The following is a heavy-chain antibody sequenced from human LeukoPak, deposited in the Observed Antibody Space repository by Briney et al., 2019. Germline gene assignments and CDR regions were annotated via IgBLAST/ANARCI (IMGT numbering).Heavy chain of an antibody. CDR2: LYSDGRSL. V-gene: IGHV3-74*03. Sequence: PGRSLRLSCAASGFTFDDYAMHWVRQAPGKGLEWISRLYSDGRSLTYADSVMGRFTISRDNAKNMLYLQMNSLRAEDTAVYYCARGRGLGELAVASFDSWGQGILVTVSS. J-gene: IGHJ4*02. D-gene: IGHD6-19*01. CDR1: GFTFDDYA. CDR3: ARGRGLGELAVASFDS.